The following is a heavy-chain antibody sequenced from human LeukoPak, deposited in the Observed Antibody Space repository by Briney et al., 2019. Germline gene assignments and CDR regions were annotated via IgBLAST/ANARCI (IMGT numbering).Heavy chain of an antibody. CDR3: ASEPYSNYDYYYYMDV. V-gene: IGHV4-39*01. J-gene: IGHJ6*03. Sequence: SETLSLTCTVSGGSISSSSYYWGWIRQPPGKGLEWIGSIYYSGSTYYNPSLKSRVTISVDTSTNQFSLKLSSVTAADTAVYYCASEPYSNYDYYYYMDVWGKGTTVTVSS. CDR1: GGSISSSSYY. D-gene: IGHD4-11*01. CDR2: IYYSGST.